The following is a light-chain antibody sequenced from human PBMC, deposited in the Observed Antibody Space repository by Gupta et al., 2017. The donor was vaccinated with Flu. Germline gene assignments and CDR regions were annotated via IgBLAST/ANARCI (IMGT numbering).Light chain of an antibody. J-gene: IGLJ2*01. CDR1: TSDVGGYNS. V-gene: IGLV2-14*01. Sequence: QSALTQPASVSGSPGQSITISCTGTTSDVGGYNSVSWYQQRPDTAPNLMIYDVSNRPSGISHRVSGSKSANAASLTISGLQAEDEAAYYCSSYTSGSTIAVAFGGGTKLTVL. CDR2: DVS. CDR3: SSYTSGSTIAVA.